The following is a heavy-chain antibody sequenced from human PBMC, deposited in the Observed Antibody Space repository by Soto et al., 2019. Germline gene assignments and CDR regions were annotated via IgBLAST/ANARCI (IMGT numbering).Heavy chain of an antibody. V-gene: IGHV3-21*01. CDR2: ISSSSSYI. CDR3: ARDWDKYSSGWYGRNWFDP. D-gene: IGHD6-19*01. J-gene: IGHJ5*02. Sequence: GGSLRLSCAASGFTVSSDSMNWVRQAPGKGLEWVSSISSSSSYIYYADSVKGRFTISRDNAKNSLYLQMNRLRAEDTAVYYCARDWDKYSSGWYGRNWFDPWGQGTLVTVS. CDR1: GFTVSSDS.